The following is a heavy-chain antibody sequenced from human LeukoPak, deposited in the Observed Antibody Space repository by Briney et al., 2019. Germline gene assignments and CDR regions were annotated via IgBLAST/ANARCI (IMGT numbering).Heavy chain of an antibody. CDR2: IYYSGST. V-gene: IGHV4-39*07. Sequence: SETLSLTCTVSGGSISSSTYFWGWIRQPPGKGLEWIGTIYYSGSTYYNPSLKSRVTISVDSSKNQFSLRLSSVTAADTAVYYCARVGGYPDPFDIWGQGTMVTVSS. CDR3: ARVGGYPDPFDI. CDR1: GGSISSSTYF. J-gene: IGHJ3*02. D-gene: IGHD5-12*01.